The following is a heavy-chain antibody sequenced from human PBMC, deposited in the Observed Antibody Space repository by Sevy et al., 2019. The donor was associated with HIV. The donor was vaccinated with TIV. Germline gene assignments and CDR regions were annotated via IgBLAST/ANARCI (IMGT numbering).Heavy chain of an antibody. D-gene: IGHD6-13*01. CDR1: GFIFSSYS. V-gene: IGHV3-21*01. J-gene: IGHJ4*02. CDR2: ISSSSKYI. Sequence: GGSLRLSCAASGFIFSSYSINWVRLAPGKGLEWVSSISSSSKYIYYADSAKGRFTISRDNAKNSLYLQMNSLRAEDTAVYYCARDPAIAAAVTFDDWGQGTLVTVSS. CDR3: ARDPAIAAAVTFDD.